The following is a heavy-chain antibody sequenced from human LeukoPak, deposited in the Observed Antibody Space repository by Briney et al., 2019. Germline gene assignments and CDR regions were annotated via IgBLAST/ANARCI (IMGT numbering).Heavy chain of an antibody. CDR2: ISAYNGNT. J-gene: IGHJ6*02. CDR1: GYTFTSYG. CDR3: ARDRPGIAAAGTLDYYYYYGMDV. Sequence: ASVKVSCKASGYTFTSYGISWVRQAPGQGLEWMGWISAYNGNTNYAQKLQGRVTMTTDTSTSTAYMELRSLRSANTAVYYCARDRPGIAAAGTLDYYYYYGMDVWGQGTTVTVSS. D-gene: IGHD6-13*01. V-gene: IGHV1-18*01.